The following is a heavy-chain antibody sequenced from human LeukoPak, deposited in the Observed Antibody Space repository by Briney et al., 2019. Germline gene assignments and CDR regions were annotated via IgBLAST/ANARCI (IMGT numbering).Heavy chain of an antibody. Sequence: SETLSLTCTVSGGSVSSGTYFLNWIRQPPGKGLEWIGYIDYNGRTNYNPSLKSRVTISVGTSKNQFPLKLSSVTATDTAVYYCARVSHRMGAFDVWGQGTMVTVSS. V-gene: IGHV4-61*01. CDR3: ARVSHRMGAFDV. CDR2: IDYNGRT. D-gene: IGHD1-26*01. J-gene: IGHJ3*01. CDR1: GGSVSSGTYF.